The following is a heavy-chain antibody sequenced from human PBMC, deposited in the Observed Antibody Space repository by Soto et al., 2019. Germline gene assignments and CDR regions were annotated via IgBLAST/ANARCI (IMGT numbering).Heavy chain of an antibody. V-gene: IGHV4-34*01. CDR1: GGSFSGYY. CDR2: INHSGST. D-gene: IGHD3-3*01. J-gene: IGHJ2*01. Sequence: QVQLQQWGAGLLKPSETLSLTCAVYGGSFSGYYWSWIRQPPGQGLEWIGEINHSGSTNYNPSLNCRVTISVDTSKNQFSLNLSSVTAADTAVYYCARVMGVVIMPPQYFDLWGRGTLVTVSS. CDR3: ARVMGVVIMPPQYFDL.